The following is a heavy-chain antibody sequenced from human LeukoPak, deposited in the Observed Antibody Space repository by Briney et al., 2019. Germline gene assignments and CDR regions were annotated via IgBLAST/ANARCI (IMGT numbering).Heavy chain of an antibody. CDR1: GFTFSSYA. J-gene: IGHJ4*02. CDR2: ISGSGGST. CDR3: AKGGYYPLSPMGY. D-gene: IGHD3-16*01. Sequence: GGSLRLSCAASGFTFSSYAMSWVHQAPGKGLEWVSAISGSGGSTYYADSVKGRFTISRDNSKNTLYLQMNSLRAEDTAVYYCAKGGYYPLSPMGYWGQGTLVTVSS. V-gene: IGHV3-23*01.